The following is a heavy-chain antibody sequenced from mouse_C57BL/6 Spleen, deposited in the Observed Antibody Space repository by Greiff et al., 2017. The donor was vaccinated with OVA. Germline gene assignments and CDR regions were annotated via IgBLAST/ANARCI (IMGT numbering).Heavy chain of an antibody. CDR1: GYTFTSYW. J-gene: IGHJ2*01. Sequence: QVQLKQPGAELVKPGASVKVSCKASGYTFTSYWMHWVKQRPGQGLEWIGRIHPSDSDTNYNQKFKGKATLTVDKSSSTAYMQLSSLTSEDSAVYYCAIGDYYGSPSFDYWGQGTTLTVSS. D-gene: IGHD1-1*01. CDR2: IHPSDSDT. CDR3: AIGDYYGSPSFDY. V-gene: IGHV1-74*01.